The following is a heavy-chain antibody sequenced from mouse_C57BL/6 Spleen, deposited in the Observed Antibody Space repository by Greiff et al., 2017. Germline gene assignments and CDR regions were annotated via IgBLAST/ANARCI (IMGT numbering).Heavy chain of an antibody. CDR2: IDPSDSYT. D-gene: IGHD2-4*01. CDR3: ARHHYDYYDY. J-gene: IGHJ2*01. V-gene: IGHV1-69*01. Sequence: VQLQQPGAELVMPGASVKLSCKASGYTFTSYWMHWVKQRPGQGLEWIGEIDPSDSYTNYNQKFKGKSTLTVDKSSSTAYMQLSSLTSEDSAVYYCARHHYDYYDYWGQGTTLTVSS. CDR1: GYTFTSYW.